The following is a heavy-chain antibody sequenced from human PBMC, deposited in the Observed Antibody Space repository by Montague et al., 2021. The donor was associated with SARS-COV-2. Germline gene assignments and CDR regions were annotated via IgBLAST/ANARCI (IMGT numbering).Heavy chain of an antibody. Sequence: PALVKPTQTLTLTCTFSEFSLTSTGVAVGWIRQPPGKALEWLALIHWDDERLYTPSLENRLTVTKDIPKKQVVLTMTDMDPVDTATYHCAAGRFYFDHWGQGIEVTVSS. J-gene: IGHJ4*02. CDR2: IHWDDER. CDR3: AAGRFYFDH. V-gene: IGHV2-5*02. CDR1: EFSLTSTGVA.